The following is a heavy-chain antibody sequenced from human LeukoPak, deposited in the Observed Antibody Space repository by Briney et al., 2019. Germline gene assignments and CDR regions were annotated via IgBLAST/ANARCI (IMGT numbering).Heavy chain of an antibody. Sequence: GGSLRLSCAASGFTFSNYALSWVRQPPGKGLEWVSAFRASGGSTFYAASVKGRFTISRDNSKNTLYLQMDSLRAEDTAVYYCAKTYYSSGSYYHFEYWGQGTLVTVSS. CDR3: AKTYYSSGSYYHFEY. V-gene: IGHV3-23*01. D-gene: IGHD3-10*01. CDR2: FRASGGST. J-gene: IGHJ4*02. CDR1: GFTFSNYA.